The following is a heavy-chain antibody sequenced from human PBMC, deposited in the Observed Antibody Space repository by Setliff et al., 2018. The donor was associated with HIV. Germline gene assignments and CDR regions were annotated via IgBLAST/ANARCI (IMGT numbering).Heavy chain of an antibody. D-gene: IGHD3-22*01. CDR3: ARGNYYDSSGYYYPTRPIDY. J-gene: IGHJ4*02. V-gene: IGHV3-11*06. CDR1: GFTFSDYW. Sequence: GGSLRLSCAASGFTFSDYWMHWVRQVPGKGLEWVAYIRRNTNVTYYVDSVKGRFIISRDNAKNSLYLQMTSLRVEDTAVYYCARGNYYDSSGYYYPTRPIDYWGQGTLVTVSS. CDR2: IRRNTNVT.